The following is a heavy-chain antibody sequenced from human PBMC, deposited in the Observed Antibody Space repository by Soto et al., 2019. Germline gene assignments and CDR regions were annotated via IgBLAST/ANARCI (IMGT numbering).Heavy chain of an antibody. V-gene: IGHV1-46*01. CDR3: ARELGAVAGLNYGMDV. J-gene: IGHJ6*02. D-gene: IGHD6-19*01. CDR2: INPSGGST. Sequence: QVQLVQSGAEVKKPGASVKVSCKASGYTCTSYYMHWVRQAPGQALEWMGIINPSGGSTSYAQKFQGRVTMTRNTSTSTVYMELSSLRSEDTAVYYCARELGAVAGLNYGMDVWGQGTTVTVSS. CDR1: GYTCTSYY.